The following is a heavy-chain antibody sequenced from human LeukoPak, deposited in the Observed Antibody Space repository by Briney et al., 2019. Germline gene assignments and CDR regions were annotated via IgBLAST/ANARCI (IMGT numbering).Heavy chain of an antibody. CDR2: IIPIFGTA. Sequence: SVKVSCKASGGTFSSYAISWVRQAPGQGLEWMGGIIPIFGTANYAQKFQGRVAITADESTSTAYMELSSLRSEDTAVYYCAREIARNFWSGYPKTYYFDYWGQGTLVTVSS. J-gene: IGHJ4*02. V-gene: IGHV1-69*13. CDR3: AREIARNFWSGYPKTYYFDY. CDR1: GGTFSSYA. D-gene: IGHD3-3*01.